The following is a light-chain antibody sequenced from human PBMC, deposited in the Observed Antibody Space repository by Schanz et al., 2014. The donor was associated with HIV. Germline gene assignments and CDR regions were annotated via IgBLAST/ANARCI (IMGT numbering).Light chain of an antibody. Sequence: QSVLTQPASVSGTPGQSITISCTGSESDVGGYNYVSWYQQHPGKAPKLMIYEVSKRPSGVPDRFSGSKSGNTASLTISGLQAEDEADYYCAAWDDSLNGVVFGAGTKLTVL. CDR3: AAWDDSLNGVV. CDR1: ESDVGGYNY. V-gene: IGLV2-14*01. J-gene: IGLJ2*01. CDR2: EVS.